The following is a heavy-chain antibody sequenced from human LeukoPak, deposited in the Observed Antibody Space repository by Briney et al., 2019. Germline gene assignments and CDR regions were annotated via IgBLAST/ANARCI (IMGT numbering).Heavy chain of an antibody. CDR1: GGSISSGGYS. D-gene: IGHD6-6*01. CDR3: ARVDSSSSLDY. V-gene: IGHV4-30-2*01. CDR2: IYHSGST. Sequence: SETLSLTCAVSGGSISSGGYSWSWIRQPPGKGLEWIWYIYHSGSTYYNPSLKSRVTISVDRSKNQFSLKLSSVTAADTAVYYCARVDSSSSLDYWGQGTLVTVSS. J-gene: IGHJ4*02.